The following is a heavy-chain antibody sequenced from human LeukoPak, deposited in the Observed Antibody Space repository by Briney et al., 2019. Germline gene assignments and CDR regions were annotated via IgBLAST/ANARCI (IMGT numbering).Heavy chain of an antibody. CDR1: GGTFSSYA. J-gene: IGHJ4*02. D-gene: IGHD6-19*01. CDR2: INPIFGTA. CDR3: ARRGPYSSGWSDSYYFDY. Sequence: SVTVSCTASGGTFSSYAISWVRQAPGQGLEWMGGINPIFGTANYAQKFQGRVTITADESTSTAYMELSSLRSEDTAVYYCARRGPYSSGWSDSYYFDYWGQGTLVTVSS. V-gene: IGHV1-69*13.